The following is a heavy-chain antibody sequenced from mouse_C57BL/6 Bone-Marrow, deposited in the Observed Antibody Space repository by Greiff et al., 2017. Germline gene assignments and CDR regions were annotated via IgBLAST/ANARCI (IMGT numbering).Heavy chain of an antibody. D-gene: IGHD1-1*01. V-gene: IGHV2-9-1*01. J-gene: IGHJ2*02. CDR3: ARNINYGSSYVYFDY. Sequence: VKLLESGPGLVAPSQCLSITCTVSGFSFTSYAISWVRQPPGKGLEWLGVIWTGGGTTYNSALKSSLSISKDNSKSQVFLKMNRLQSDDTARYYCARNINYGSSYVYFDYWGQGTSRTVSS. CDR1: GFSFTSYA. CDR2: IWTGGGT.